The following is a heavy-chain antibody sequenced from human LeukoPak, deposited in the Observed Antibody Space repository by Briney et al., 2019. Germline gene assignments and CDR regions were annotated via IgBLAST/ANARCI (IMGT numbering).Heavy chain of an antibody. Sequence: SETLSLTCTVSGGSIRSDYWSWIRQPPWKGLEWIGYIYYSGSTNYNPSLKSRATISVDTSKNQFSLKLSSVTAADTAVYYCARLSDRPGGSYIDYWGQGTLATVSS. V-gene: IGHV4-59*08. D-gene: IGHD1-26*01. CDR2: IYYSGST. J-gene: IGHJ4*02. CDR3: ARLSDRPGGSYIDY. CDR1: GGSIRSDY.